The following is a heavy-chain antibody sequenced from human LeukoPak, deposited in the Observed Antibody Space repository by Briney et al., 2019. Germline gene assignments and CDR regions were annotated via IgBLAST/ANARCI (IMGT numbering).Heavy chain of an antibody. CDR3: ARRFYEYNVYDRHFDS. D-gene: IGHD3-16*01. CDR1: GFTLNRDW. CDR2: ISDDGSIT. V-gene: IGHV3-74*03. Sequence: GGSLRPPYADSGFTLNRDWMHWVRQAPGKGPEWVSRISDDGSITTYADSVQGRFTISRDDAKSTVFLQMNSLRVEDTAVYFCARRFYEYNVYDRHFDSWGQGILVTASS. J-gene: IGHJ4*02.